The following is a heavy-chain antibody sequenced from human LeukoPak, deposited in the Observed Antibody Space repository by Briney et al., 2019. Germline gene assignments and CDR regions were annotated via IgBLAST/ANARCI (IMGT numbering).Heavy chain of an antibody. Sequence: GESLKISCKGSGYSFTSYWIGWVRQMPGKGLEWMGIIYPGDSDTRYSPSFQGQVTISADKSISTAYLQWSSLKASDTAMYYCARTYYYDSSGYYYPPYFDYWGQGTLVTVPS. CDR2: IYPGDSDT. CDR1: GYSFTSYW. J-gene: IGHJ4*02. V-gene: IGHV5-51*01. CDR3: ARTYYYDSSGYYYPPYFDY. D-gene: IGHD3-22*01.